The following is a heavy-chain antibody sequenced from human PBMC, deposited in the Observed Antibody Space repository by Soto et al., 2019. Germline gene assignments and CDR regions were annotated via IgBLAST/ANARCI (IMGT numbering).Heavy chain of an antibody. Sequence: GGSLRLSCAASGFTFSSYSMNWVRQAPGKGLEWVSSISSSSSYIYYADSVKGRFTISRDNAKNSLYLQMNSLRAEDTAVDYCARMSGQHDAFDIWGQGTMVTVSS. CDR2: ISSSSSYI. V-gene: IGHV3-21*01. J-gene: IGHJ3*02. CDR3: ARMSGQHDAFDI. CDR1: GFTFSSYS.